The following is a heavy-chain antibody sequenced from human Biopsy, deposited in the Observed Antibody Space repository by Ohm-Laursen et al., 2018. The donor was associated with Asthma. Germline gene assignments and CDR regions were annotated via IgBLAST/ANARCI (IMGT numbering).Heavy chain of an antibody. CDR1: GGSFSNFA. Sequence: GASVKVSCKASGGSFSNFAFSWVRQAPGHGLEWMGTILTKFDITSYAEKFQGRVTITADKSTNTTYMELSRLRSEDTAVYYCARSYDTDSYPVLVLDYWGQGTLVTVSS. D-gene: IGHD3-22*01. CDR2: ILTKFDIT. J-gene: IGHJ4*02. CDR3: ARSYDTDSYPVLVLDY. V-gene: IGHV1-69*04.